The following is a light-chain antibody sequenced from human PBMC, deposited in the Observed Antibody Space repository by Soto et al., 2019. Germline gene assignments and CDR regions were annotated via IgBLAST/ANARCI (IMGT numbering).Light chain of an antibody. CDR1: QSVTWY. CDR3: QHRTNWLT. J-gene: IGKJ4*01. V-gene: IGKV3-11*01. Sequence: EIVLTQSPATLSLSPGERATLSCRASQSVTWYLAWYQQKPGQAPRLLIYDATNRATGIPARFSGSGSGTDFTLTISSLEPEDFAVYYCQHRTNWLTFGGGTRVEI. CDR2: DAT.